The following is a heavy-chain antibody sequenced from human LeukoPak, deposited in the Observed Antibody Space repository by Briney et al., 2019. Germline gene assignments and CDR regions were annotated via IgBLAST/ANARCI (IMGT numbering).Heavy chain of an antibody. J-gene: IGHJ4*02. CDR2: ISYDGTNK. CDR1: GFSFSTYA. V-gene: IGHV3-30-3*01. CDR3: ARALDEGARFDY. Sequence: GGSLRLSCTASGFSFSTYAMHWVRQAPGKGLEWVAVISYDGTNKYYADSMKGRFTISRDNSKNTPYLQMNSLRPEDTAVYYCARALDEGARFDYWGQGTLVTVSS.